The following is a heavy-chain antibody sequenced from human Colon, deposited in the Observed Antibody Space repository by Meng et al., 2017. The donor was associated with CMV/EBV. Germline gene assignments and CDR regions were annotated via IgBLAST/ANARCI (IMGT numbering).Heavy chain of an antibody. CDR1: GGTFSSHA. D-gene: IGHD5-12*01. Sequence: GGTFSSHAISWGRQAPGQGLEWMGGIVPIFGTTTYAQSFQGRVTITTDASTTTAYMELSGLRSEDTALYFCARGEYSSGYANNWFDPWGQGTLVTVSS. CDR2: IVPIFGTT. CDR3: ARGEYSSGYANNWFDP. V-gene: IGHV1-69*05. J-gene: IGHJ5*02.